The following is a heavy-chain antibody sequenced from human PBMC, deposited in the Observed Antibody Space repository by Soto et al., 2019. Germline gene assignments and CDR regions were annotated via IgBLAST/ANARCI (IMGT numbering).Heavy chain of an antibody. CDR2: ISNDGRNK. Sequence: GGSLRLSCAASGVTFSSDAMHWVRQAPGTGLEWVAVISNDGRNKDYVDSVKGRFTISRDNSKNMVYLQMDSLRVEDTAVYYCARTYDCSNINRFRAFDSWGQGTLVTVSS. J-gene: IGHJ3*02. CDR3: ARTYDCSNINRFRAFDS. D-gene: IGHD3-22*01. V-gene: IGHV3-30-3*01. CDR1: GVTFSSDA.